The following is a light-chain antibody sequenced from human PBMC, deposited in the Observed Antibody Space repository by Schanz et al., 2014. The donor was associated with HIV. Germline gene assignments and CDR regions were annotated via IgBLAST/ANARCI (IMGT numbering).Light chain of an antibody. CDR2: GVD. CDR1: SSDIGPYNC. J-gene: IGLJ1*01. Sequence: QSALTQPASVSGSPGQSISISCTGTSSDIGPYNCVSWYQQRPGKAPKLVISGVDYRPSGVSSRFSGSKSGNTASLTISGLQAEDEADYYCSSYTSSSTLVFGTGTKVTVL. V-gene: IGLV2-14*03. CDR3: SSYTSSSTLV.